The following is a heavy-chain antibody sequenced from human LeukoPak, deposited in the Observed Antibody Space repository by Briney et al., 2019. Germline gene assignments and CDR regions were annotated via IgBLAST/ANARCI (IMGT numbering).Heavy chain of an antibody. V-gene: IGHV4-31*03. J-gene: IGHJ3*02. CDR3: ARGTYYDFWSGYYGAFDI. D-gene: IGHD3-3*01. CDR2: IYYSGST. CDR1: GGSISSGGYY. Sequence: SQTLSLTCTVSGGSISSGGYYWSWIRQHPGKGLEWIGYIYYSGSTYYNPSLKSRVTISVDTSKNQFSLKLSSVTAADTAVYYCARGTYYDFWSGYYGAFDIWGQGTMVTVSS.